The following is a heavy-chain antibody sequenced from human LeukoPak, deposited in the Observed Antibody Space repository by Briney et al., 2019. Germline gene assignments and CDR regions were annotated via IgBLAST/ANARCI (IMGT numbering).Heavy chain of an antibody. Sequence: GASVKVSCKASGYTFTGYYMHWVRQAAGQGLEWMGWMNPNSGNTGYAQKFQGRVTMTRNTSISTAYMELSSLRSEDTAVYYCARGNDYGDYYYYGMDVWGQGTTVTVSS. CDR3: ARGNDYGDYYYYGMDV. CDR1: GYTFTGYY. D-gene: IGHD4-17*01. V-gene: IGHV1-8*02. CDR2: MNPNSGNT. J-gene: IGHJ6*02.